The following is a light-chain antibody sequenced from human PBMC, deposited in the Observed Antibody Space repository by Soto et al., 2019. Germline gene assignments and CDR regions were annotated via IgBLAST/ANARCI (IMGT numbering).Light chain of an antibody. CDR3: QQRNSWLT. CDR1: QSVNSY. Sequence: EIVLTQSPATLSLSPGERATLSCRASQSVNSYLAWYQQKPGQAPRLLIYDASTRATGIPARFSGSGSGTDFTLTISSLEPEDFAVYYWQQRNSWLTFGGGTKVEIK. V-gene: IGKV3-11*01. J-gene: IGKJ4*01. CDR2: DAS.